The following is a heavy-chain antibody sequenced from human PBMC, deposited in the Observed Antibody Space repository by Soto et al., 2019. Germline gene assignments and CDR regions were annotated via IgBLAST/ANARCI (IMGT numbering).Heavy chain of an antibody. CDR1: GFTFSSYW. V-gene: IGHV3-7*01. J-gene: IGHJ6*02. Sequence: GGSLSLSCAASGFTFSSYWMSWVRQAPGKGLEWVANIKQDGSEKYYVDSVKGRFTISRDNAKNSLYLQMNSLRAEDTAVYYCARDDRSYGVRDYGMDVWGQGTTVTVSS. CDR3: ARDDRSYGVRDYGMDV. D-gene: IGHD5-18*01. CDR2: IKQDGSEK.